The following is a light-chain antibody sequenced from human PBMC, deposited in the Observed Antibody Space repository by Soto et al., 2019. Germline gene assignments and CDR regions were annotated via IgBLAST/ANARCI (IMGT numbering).Light chain of an antibody. V-gene: IGKV3-11*01. CDR3: QQRSNLHLT. Sequence: EMVLTQSPATRSLSPGERATLSCRASQSVSSYLAGYQQKPGQAPRLLIYDASNRATGIPARFSGSGSGTDFTLTISSLEPEDCAVYYGQQRSNLHLTFGGGTKVEIK. CDR1: QSVSSY. CDR2: DAS. J-gene: IGKJ4*01.